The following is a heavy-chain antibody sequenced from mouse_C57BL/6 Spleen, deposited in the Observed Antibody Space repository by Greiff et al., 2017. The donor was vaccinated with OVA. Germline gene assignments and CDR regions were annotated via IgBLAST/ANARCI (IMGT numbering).Heavy chain of an antibody. CDR2: IDPSDSYT. CDR1: GYTFTSYW. Sequence: QVQLQQPGAELVMPGASVKLSCKASGYTFTSYWMHWVKQRPGQGLEWIGEIDPSDSYTNYNQKFKGKSTLTVDKSSSTAYMQLSSLTSEDSAVYYCARRPLYYGSSYRFMDDWGQGTSVTVSS. CDR3: ARRPLYYGSSYRFMDD. J-gene: IGHJ4*01. V-gene: IGHV1-69*01. D-gene: IGHD1-1*01.